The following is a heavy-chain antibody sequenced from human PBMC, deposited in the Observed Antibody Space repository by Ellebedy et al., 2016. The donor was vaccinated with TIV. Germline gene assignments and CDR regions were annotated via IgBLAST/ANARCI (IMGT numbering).Heavy chain of an antibody. CDR1: GFSFSSYA. J-gene: IGHJ4*02. Sequence: GESLKISCAASGFSFSSYAMSWVRQAPGKGLEWVSGIFGSGGSRYADSVKGRFTISRDNSKSTLDLQMSSLRAEDTAVYYCAKDLISGDGYWVFDFWGQGTLVTVST. V-gene: IGHV3-23*01. CDR3: AKDLISGDGYWVFDF. D-gene: IGHD4-17*01. CDR2: IFGSGGSR.